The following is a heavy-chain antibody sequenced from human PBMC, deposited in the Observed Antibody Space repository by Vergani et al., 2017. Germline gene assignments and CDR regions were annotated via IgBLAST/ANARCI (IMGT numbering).Heavy chain of an antibody. D-gene: IGHD3-16*02. Sequence: QVQLVQSGAEVKKPGASVKVSCKASGYTFTSYDINWVRQATGQGLEWMGWMNPNSGNTGYAQKFQGRVTMTRNTSISTAYMELSSLRSEDTAGYYCARVTTYYDYVWGGYRALYFFDYWGQGTLVTVAS. CDR1: GYTFTSYD. CDR2: MNPNSGNT. J-gene: IGHJ4*02. V-gene: IGHV1-8*01. CDR3: ARVTTYYDYVWGGYRALYFFDY.